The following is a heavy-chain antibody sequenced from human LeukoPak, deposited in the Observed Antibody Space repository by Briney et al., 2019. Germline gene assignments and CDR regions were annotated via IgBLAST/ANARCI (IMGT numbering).Heavy chain of an antibody. V-gene: IGHV1-18*01. Sequence: GASVKVSCKASGYTFTSYGISWVRQAPGQGLEWMGWISAYNGNTNYAQKLQGRVTVTTDTSTSTAYMELRSLRSDDTAVYYCARVVYSSSWYLRGSYNWFDPWGQGTLVTVSS. CDR2: ISAYNGNT. J-gene: IGHJ5*02. CDR1: GYTFTSYG. D-gene: IGHD6-13*01. CDR3: ARVVYSSSWYLRGSYNWFDP.